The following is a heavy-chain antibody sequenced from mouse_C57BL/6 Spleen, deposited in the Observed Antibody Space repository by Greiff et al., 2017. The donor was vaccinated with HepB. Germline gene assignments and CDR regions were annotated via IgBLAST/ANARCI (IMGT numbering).Heavy chain of an antibody. D-gene: IGHD1-1*01. CDR2: IYPRDGST. V-gene: IGHV1-85*01. J-gene: IGHJ3*01. Sequence: VQLVESGPELVKPGASVKLSCKASGYTFTSYDINWVKQRPGQGLEWIGWIYPRDGSTKYNEKFKGKATLTVDTSSSTAYMELHSLTSEDSAVYFCAREEDYGSSLFAYWGQGTLVTVSA. CDR1: GYTFTSYD. CDR3: AREEDYGSSLFAY.